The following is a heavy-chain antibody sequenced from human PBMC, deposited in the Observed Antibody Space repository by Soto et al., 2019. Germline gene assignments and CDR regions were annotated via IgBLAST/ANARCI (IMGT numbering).Heavy chain of an antibody. V-gene: IGHV4-34*01. D-gene: IGHD6-13*01. Sequence: SETLSLTCAVYWGSFSNYYWNWIRQPRGEGLEWIVEINHSGSTNCNPSLKSRVTMSVDTSKNQFSLKLSSVTAADTAVYFCARGWKQQLVRTSYGMEFWGQGTTVTLSS. CDR3: ARGWKQQLVRTSYGMEF. CDR2: INHSGST. J-gene: IGHJ6*02. CDR1: WGSFSNYY.